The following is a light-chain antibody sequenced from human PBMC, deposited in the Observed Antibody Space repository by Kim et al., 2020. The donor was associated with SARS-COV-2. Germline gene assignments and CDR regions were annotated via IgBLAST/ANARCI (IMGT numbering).Light chain of an antibody. Sequence: QSALTQPASVSGSYGQSITISCTGTGGDVGSYNVVSWYQQHPGKAPKLMIYEVSKRPSGASNRFSGSKSSNTASLTISGLQAEDEADYYCCSYAGSSTVVFGGGTQLAVL. CDR3: CSYAGSSTVV. V-gene: IGLV2-23*02. J-gene: IGLJ2*01. CDR1: GGDVGSYNV. CDR2: EVS.